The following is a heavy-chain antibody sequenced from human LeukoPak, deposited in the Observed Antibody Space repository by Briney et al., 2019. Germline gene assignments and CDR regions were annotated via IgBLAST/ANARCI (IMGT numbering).Heavy chain of an antibody. J-gene: IGHJ4*02. D-gene: IGHD1-1*01. CDR1: GGSISSYY. CDR3: ATVHKSTTGTTRGFYFDY. Sequence: SETLSLTCTVSGGSISSYYWSWIRQPPGKGLEWIGYIHYSGSTNYNPSLKSRVTISVDTSKNQFSLNVSSVTAADTAVYYCATVHKSTTGTTRGFYFDYWGQGTLVTVSS. CDR2: IHYSGST. V-gene: IGHV4-59*01.